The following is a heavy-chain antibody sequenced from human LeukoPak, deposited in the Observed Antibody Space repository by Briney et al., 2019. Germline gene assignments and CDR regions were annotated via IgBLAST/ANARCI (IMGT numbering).Heavy chain of an antibody. Sequence: ASVKVSCKASGYTFTGYYMHWVRQAPGQGLEWMGWINPNSGGTNYAQKFQGWVTMTRDTSISTAYMELSRLRSDDTAVYYCAREGRRGATLTHDYWGQGTLVTVSS. J-gene: IGHJ4*02. V-gene: IGHV1-2*04. CDR3: AREGRRGATLTHDY. CDR2: INPNSGGT. CDR1: GYTFTGYY. D-gene: IGHD1-26*01.